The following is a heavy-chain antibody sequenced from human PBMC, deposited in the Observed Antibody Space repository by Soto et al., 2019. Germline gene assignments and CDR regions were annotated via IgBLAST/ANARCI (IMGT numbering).Heavy chain of an antibody. J-gene: IGHJ4*01. V-gene: IGHV3-30*18. CDR1: GFSSSNYA. D-gene: IGHD3-22*01. CDR2: ISYDGSEK. Sequence: GGSLRLSCAASGFSSSNYAMHWVRQAPGKGPEWVAVISYDGSEKYYADSVKGRFTISRDNSKNTLDLQMNSLTNEDTALYYCAKDRRLYDKSGYSGYANWGRGTMVTVSS. CDR3: AKDRRLYDKSGYSGYAN.